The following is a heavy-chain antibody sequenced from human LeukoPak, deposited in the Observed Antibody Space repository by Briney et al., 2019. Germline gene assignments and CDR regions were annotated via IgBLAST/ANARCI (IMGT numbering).Heavy chain of an antibody. J-gene: IGHJ3*02. CDR3: ARDRVGELDAFDI. V-gene: IGHV4-61*08. D-gene: IGHD3-10*01. CDR2: IYYSGST. Sequence: PSETLSLTCTVSGGSINNDDYYWSWFRQQPGKGLEWIAYIYYSGSTNYNPSLKSRVTMSVDTSKNQFSLKLSSVTAADTAVYYCARDRVGELDAFDIWGQGTMVTVSS. CDR1: GGSINNDDYY.